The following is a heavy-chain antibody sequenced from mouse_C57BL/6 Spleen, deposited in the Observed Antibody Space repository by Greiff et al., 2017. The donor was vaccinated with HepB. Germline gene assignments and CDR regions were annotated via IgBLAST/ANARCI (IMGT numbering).Heavy chain of an antibody. CDR1: GYTFTSYT. J-gene: IGHJ2*01. V-gene: IGHV1-4*01. Sequence: QVQLKQSGAELARPGASVKMSCKASGYTFTSYTMHWVKQRPGQGLEWIGYINPSSGYTKYNQKFKDKATLTADKSSSTAYMQLSSLTSEDSAVYYCARYLYSTPLDYWGQGTTLTVSS. CDR3: ARYLYSTPLDY. CDR2: INPSSGYT. D-gene: IGHD2-5*01.